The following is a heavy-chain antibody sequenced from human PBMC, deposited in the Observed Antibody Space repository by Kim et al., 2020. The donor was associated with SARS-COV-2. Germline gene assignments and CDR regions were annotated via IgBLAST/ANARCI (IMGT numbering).Heavy chain of an antibody. J-gene: IGHJ3*02. CDR1: GFTFSSYG. Sequence: GGSLRLSCAASGFTFSSYGMHWVRQAPGKGLEWVAVISYDGSNKYYADSVKGRFTISRDNSKNTLYLQMNSLRAEDTAVYYCAKITSGSYHNDAFDIWGQGTMVTVSS. V-gene: IGHV3-30*18. CDR2: ISYDGSNK. D-gene: IGHD1-26*01. CDR3: AKITSGSYHNDAFDI.